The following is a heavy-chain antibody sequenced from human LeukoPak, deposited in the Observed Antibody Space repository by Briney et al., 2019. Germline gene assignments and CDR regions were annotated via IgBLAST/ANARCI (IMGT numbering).Heavy chain of an antibody. Sequence: GGSLRLSCAASGFTFSSYAVSWVRQAPGKGLEWVSVISGSGGNTYYADSVKGRFTISRDNAKNTLYLQMNSLRAEDTAVYYCARDAVDTANAVWGQGTTVTVSS. J-gene: IGHJ6*02. V-gene: IGHV3-23*01. CDR2: ISGSGGNT. D-gene: IGHD5-18*01. CDR1: GFTFSSYA. CDR3: ARDAVDTANAV.